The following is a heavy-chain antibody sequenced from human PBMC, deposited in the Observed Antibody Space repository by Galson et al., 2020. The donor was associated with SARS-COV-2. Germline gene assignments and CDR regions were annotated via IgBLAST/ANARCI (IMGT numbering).Heavy chain of an antibody. V-gene: IGHV3-30*01. CDR2: ISYDGSNK. Sequence: GESLKISCAASGFTFSSYAMHWVRQAPGKGLEWVAVISYDGSNKYYADSVKGRFNISRDNSKNTLYLQMNSLRAEDTAVYYCARERLPYNWNGDAFDIWGQGTMVTVSS. CDR3: ARERLPYNWNGDAFDI. CDR1: GFTFSSYA. J-gene: IGHJ3*02. D-gene: IGHD1-1*01.